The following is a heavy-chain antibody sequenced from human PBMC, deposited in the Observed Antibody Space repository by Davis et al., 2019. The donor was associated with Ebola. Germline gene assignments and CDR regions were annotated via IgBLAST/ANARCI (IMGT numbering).Heavy chain of an antibody. J-gene: IGHJ5*02. Sequence: PGGSLRLSCATSGFTFSMNWVRQAPGQGLEWVSTIDASGRTTYYADSVKGRFTISRDNSKNTLYLQMNGLTAEDTAVYYCARAGYSYGLDPWGQGTLVTVSS. V-gene: IGHV3-23*01. CDR1: GFTFS. D-gene: IGHD5-18*01. CDR2: IDASGRTT. CDR3: ARAGYSYGLDP.